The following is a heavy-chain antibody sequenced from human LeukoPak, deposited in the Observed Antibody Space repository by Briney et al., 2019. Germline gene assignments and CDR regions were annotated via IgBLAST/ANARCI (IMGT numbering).Heavy chain of an antibody. D-gene: IGHD2-2*01. CDR2: ISGSGGST. CDR1: GFTFSSYA. V-gene: IGHV3-23*01. J-gene: IGHJ4*02. Sequence: GGSLRLSCAASGFTFSSYAMSWVRQAPGKGLEWVSAISGSGGSTYYEDSVKGRFTISRDNSKNTLYLQMNSLRAEDTAVYYCAKSVRWGTSRYPEFDYWGQGTLVTVSS. CDR3: AKSVRWGTSRYPEFDY.